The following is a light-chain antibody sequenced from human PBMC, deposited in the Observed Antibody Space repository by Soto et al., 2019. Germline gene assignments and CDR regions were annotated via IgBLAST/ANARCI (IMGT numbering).Light chain of an antibody. CDR3: QQYNSYSEA. J-gene: IGKJ1*01. V-gene: IGKV1-27*01. Sequence: DFQITQSASSVSASVEDRVTISFRASQSFSTYLAWYQQKPGKVPKLLISGISTLQSGVPSRFSGSGSGTEFTLTISSLQPDDFATYYCQQYNSYSEAFGQGTKVDIK. CDR1: QSFSTY. CDR2: GIS.